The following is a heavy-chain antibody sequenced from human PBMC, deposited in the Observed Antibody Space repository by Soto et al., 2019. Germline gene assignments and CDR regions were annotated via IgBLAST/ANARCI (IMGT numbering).Heavy chain of an antibody. D-gene: IGHD3-10*01. CDR2: ISAYNGNT. J-gene: IGHJ5*02. CDR3: ARDLADYYGSGSYYILSWFDP. Sequence: ASLKVSCKSSGYTFTSYVISWVRQAPGQGLEWMGWISAYNGNTNYAQKLQGRVTMTTDTSTSTAYMELRSLRSDDTAGYYCARDLADYYGSGSYYILSWFDPWGQGTLVTVSS. V-gene: IGHV1-18*01. CDR1: GYTFTSYV.